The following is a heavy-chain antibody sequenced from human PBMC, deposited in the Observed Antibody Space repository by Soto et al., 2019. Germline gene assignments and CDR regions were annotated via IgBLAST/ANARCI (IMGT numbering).Heavy chain of an antibody. V-gene: IGHV3-74*01. J-gene: IGHJ6*02. CDR1: GFPFIYW. CDR2: MNSDGSTI. CDR3: ARENYFGLDL. Sequence: GGSLRLSCAASGFPFIYWMQWVRQVPGKGLVWVSRMNSDGSTITHADSVKGRFTISRDNAKNTLYLQMNSLRAEDTDVYYCARENYFGLDLWGQGTKVTVYS.